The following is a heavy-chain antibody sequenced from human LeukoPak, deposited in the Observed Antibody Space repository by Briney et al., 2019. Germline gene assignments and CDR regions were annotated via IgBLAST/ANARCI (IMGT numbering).Heavy chain of an antibody. CDR2: ISVGSDSI. J-gene: IGHJ4*02. CDR3: ARDRAVANFRKMSPFDY. Sequence: GGSLRLACAASGFPFGSYSMEWVRQPPGRGPGWVSYISVGSDSIYYADSVRGRFTIPRDDAEKSLYLEMNSLRVEDTALYYCARDRAVANFRKMSPFDYCGQGTLVTVSS. V-gene: IGHV3-48*04. D-gene: IGHD6-19*01. CDR1: GFPFGSYS.